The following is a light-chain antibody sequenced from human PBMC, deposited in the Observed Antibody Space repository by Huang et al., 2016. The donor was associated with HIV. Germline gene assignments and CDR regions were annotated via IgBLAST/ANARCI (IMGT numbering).Light chain of an antibody. J-gene: IGKJ4*01. Sequence: EVVMTQSPATLSVFPGGRATLSCRASQNIVSSLAWYQQKPGQTPRLRVYGASTRAAGIPARFNGSGSETEFTLTISSLQSEDFAVYYCQQYYDWPPLTFGGGTEVEI. CDR2: GAS. CDR1: QNIVSS. V-gene: IGKV3-15*01. CDR3: QQYYDWPPLT.